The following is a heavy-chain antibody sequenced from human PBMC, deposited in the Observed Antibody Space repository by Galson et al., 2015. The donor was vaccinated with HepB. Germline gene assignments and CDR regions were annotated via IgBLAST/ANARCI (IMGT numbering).Heavy chain of an antibody. V-gene: IGHV3-23*01. CDR2: ISGSGGST. Sequence: SLRLSCAASGFTFSSYAMSWVRQAPGKGLEWVSAISGSGGSTYYADSVKGRFTISRDNSKNTLYLQMNSLRAEDTAVYYCAKDAASYGGTEVAEYFQHWGQGTLVTVSS. CDR1: GFTFSSYA. D-gene: IGHD5-18*01. J-gene: IGHJ1*01. CDR3: AKDAASYGGTEVAEYFQH.